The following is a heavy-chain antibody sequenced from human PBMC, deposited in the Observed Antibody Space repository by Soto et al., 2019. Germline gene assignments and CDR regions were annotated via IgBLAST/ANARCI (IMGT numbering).Heavy chain of an antibody. CDR3: ARTLDYGHMDV. CDR1: GDSVRNQY. J-gene: IGHJ6*03. Sequence: PSETLSLTCTVSGDSVRNQYWSWIRRPPGRGLEWIGYIYRSGNTKYNPSLKSRLTISVDTSKNQFSLKLSSVTAADTAVYYCARTLDYGHMDVWGKGTTVTVSS. V-gene: IGHV4-4*09. D-gene: IGHD3-16*01. CDR2: IYRSGNT.